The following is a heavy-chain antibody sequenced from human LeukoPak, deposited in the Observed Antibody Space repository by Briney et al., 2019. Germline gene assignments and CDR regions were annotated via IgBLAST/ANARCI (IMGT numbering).Heavy chain of an antibody. CDR1: GDSITSSY. CDR2: IRYTGDT. Sequence: SETLFLTCTISGDSITSSYWSWIRHSPGKGLEWIGYIRYTGDTNYNPSFRRRVTLSVDTSKNQLFLNLNSVTTADTAIYYCAKVPPQRCPGDTCYPIFEYWGQETLVTVSS. J-gene: IGHJ4*02. V-gene: IGHV4-59*01. CDR3: AKVPPQRCPGDTCYPIFEY. D-gene: IGHD2-15*01.